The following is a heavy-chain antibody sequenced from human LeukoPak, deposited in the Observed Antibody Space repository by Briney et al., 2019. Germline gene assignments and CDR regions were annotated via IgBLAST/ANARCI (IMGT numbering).Heavy chain of an antibody. D-gene: IGHD1-7*01. J-gene: IGHJ5*02. CDR3: ARGLELPRFDP. CDR2: INPSGGST. Sequence: ASVKVSCKASGYTFTSYYMHWVRQAPGQGLEWMGIINPSGGSTSYAKKFQGRVTMIRDMSTSTVHMELSSLRSEDTAVYYCARGLELPRFDPWGQGTLVTVSS. CDR1: GYTFTSYY. V-gene: IGHV1-46*01.